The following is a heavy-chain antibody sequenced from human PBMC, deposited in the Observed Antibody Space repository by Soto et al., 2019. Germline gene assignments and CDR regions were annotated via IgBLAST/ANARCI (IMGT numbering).Heavy chain of an antibody. V-gene: IGHV4-61*01. J-gene: IGHJ3*02. CDR1: GGSVSGGSYY. Sequence: SETLSLTCTVSGGSVSGGSYYWSWIRQPPGKGLEWIGYIYYSGSTNYNPSLKSRVTISVDTSKNQFSLKLSSVTAADTAVYYCARGYYYDSSGYQDAFDIWGQGTMVTVSS. D-gene: IGHD3-22*01. CDR2: IYYSGST. CDR3: ARGYYYDSSGYQDAFDI.